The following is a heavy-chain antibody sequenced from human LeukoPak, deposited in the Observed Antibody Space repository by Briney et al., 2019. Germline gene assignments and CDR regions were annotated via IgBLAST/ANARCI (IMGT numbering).Heavy chain of an antibody. CDR2: IYFSGTT. CDR3: ARDYGPFGV. V-gene: IGHV4-59*11. CDR1: GVSISSHY. J-gene: IGHJ6*02. Sequence: NPSETLSLTCTVSGVSISSHYWSWIRQPPGKGLEWIGYIYFSGTTNYNPSLKSRVTISLDASNKQFSLRLNSVTAADTAVYYCARDYGPFGVWGQGTTVTVSS. D-gene: IGHD3-10*01.